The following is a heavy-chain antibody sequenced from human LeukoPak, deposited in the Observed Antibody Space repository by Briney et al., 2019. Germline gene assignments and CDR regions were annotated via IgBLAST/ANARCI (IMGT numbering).Heavy chain of an antibody. J-gene: IGHJ6*03. CDR1: GFTFSGSA. V-gene: IGHV3-73*01. D-gene: IGHD3-22*01. CDR3: TREVVIFYYYYMDV. CDR2: IRSKANSYAT. Sequence: GGSLRLSCAAAGFTFSGSAMHWVRQASGKGLEWVGRIRSKANSYATTYATSVKGRFTISRDDSKNTAYLQMNSLKTEDTALYYCTREVVIFYYYYMDVWGTGTTVTVSS.